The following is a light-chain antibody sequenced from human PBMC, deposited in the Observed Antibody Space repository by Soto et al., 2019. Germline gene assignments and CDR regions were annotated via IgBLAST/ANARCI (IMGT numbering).Light chain of an antibody. J-gene: IGLJ1*01. CDR1: SSNIGSNT. CDR2: SNN. CDR3: AVWDDSLSGYV. Sequence: QSVLTHPPSASGTPGQRVTISCSGSSSNIGSNTVNWFQHLPGTAPKLLVYSNNQRPSGVRDRFSGSKSGTSASLAISGLQPEDEADYYCAVWDDSLSGYVFGTGTKVTVL. V-gene: IGLV1-44*01.